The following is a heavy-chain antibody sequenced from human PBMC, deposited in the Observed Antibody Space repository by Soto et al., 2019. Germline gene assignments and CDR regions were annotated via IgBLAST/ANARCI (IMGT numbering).Heavy chain of an antibody. V-gene: IGHV3-73*01. CDR3: TRSGFVQSSSYDYGMDV. Sequence: GGSLRLSCAASGFTFSGSAMHWVRQASGKGLEWVGRIRSKANSYATAYAASVKGRFTISRDDSKNTAYLQMNSLKTEDTAVYYCTRSGFVQSSSYDYGMDVWGQGTTVTVSS. J-gene: IGHJ6*02. CDR1: GFTFSGSA. D-gene: IGHD6-6*01. CDR2: IRSKANSYAT.